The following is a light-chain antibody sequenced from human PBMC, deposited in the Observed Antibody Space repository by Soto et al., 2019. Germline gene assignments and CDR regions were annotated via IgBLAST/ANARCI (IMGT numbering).Light chain of an antibody. J-gene: IGLJ2*01. CDR2: EVS. Sequence: QSALTQPASVSGSPGQSITISCTGTIIDLGNYNLVSWYQQHPGKAPKLMIFEVSKRPSGVSDRFSGSKSGNTASLTISGLQAEDEADYYCCSYGGYANVVLGGGTKLTVL. V-gene: IGLV2-23*02. CDR3: CSYGGYANVV. CDR1: IIDLGNYNL.